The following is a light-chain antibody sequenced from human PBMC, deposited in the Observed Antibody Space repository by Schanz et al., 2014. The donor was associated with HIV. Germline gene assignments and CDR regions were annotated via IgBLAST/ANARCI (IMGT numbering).Light chain of an antibody. Sequence: EIVLTQSPGTLSLSPGARATLSCKASQRISSSYLAWYQQIPGQAPRLLIYGASSRATGIPDRFSGTGSGTDFTLTISSLEPDDFAVYYCHHYGDSRGTFGGGTEVDI. CDR3: HHYGDSRGT. CDR1: QRISSSY. J-gene: IGKJ4*02. CDR2: GAS. V-gene: IGKV3-20*01.